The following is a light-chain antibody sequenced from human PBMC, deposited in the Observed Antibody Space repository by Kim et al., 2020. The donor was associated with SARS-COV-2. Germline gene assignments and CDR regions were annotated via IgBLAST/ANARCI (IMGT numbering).Light chain of an antibody. CDR1: SSTIGANYE. CDR2: GNT. Sequence: RITISGTRSSSTIGANYEVHWYQQRPGTAPKLLIHGNTNRPSGVPDRFSGSKSGTSASLAITGLQAEDEADYYCQSYDSSLSASVFGGGTQLTVL. J-gene: IGLJ3*02. CDR3: QSYDSSLSASV. V-gene: IGLV1-40*01.